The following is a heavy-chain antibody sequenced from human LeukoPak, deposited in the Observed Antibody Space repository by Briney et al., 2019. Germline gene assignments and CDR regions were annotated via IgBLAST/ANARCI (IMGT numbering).Heavy chain of an antibody. J-gene: IGHJ4*02. CDR2: INTDGSTT. CDR1: GFTFSTYW. CDR3: ARGGVGSPTVDY. V-gene: IGHV3-74*01. Sequence: PGGSLRLSCAASGFTFSTYWMHWVRQAPGKGLVWLSRINTDGSTTTYAYSVKGRFTISRDNAKNTLYLQVDSLRAEDTAMYYCARGGVGSPTVDYWGQGTLVTLSS. D-gene: IGHD1-26*01.